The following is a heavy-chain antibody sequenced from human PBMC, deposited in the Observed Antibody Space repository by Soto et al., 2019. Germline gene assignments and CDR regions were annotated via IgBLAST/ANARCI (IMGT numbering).Heavy chain of an antibody. CDR2: IWSDGSNK. V-gene: IGHV3-33*01. J-gene: IGHJ4*02. CDR1: GFTFNTYH. D-gene: IGHD3-10*01. CDR3: ARLGSWAITFDY. Sequence: QVQLVESGGGVVQPGGSLRLSCAASGFTFNTYHMHWVRQAPGKGLQWVAVIWSDGSNKYYADSVKGRFTISRDNSKNTLYLQMHSLRVEDTAVYYCARLGSWAITFDYWGQGTLVTVSS.